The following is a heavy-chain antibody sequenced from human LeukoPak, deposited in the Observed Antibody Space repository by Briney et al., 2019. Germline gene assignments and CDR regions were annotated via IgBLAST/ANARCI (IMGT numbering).Heavy chain of an antibody. CDR1: GGSISSGGYY. V-gene: IGHV4-39*07. J-gene: IGHJ5*02. Sequence: SETLSLTCTVSGGSISSGGYYWSWIRQPPGKGLEWIGEINHSGSTNYNPSLKSRVTISVDTSKNQFSLKLSSVTAADTAVYYCARAGRESLAAMRHWFDPWGQGTLVTVSS. CDR2: INHSGST. CDR3: ARAGRESLAAMRHWFDP. D-gene: IGHD2-2*01.